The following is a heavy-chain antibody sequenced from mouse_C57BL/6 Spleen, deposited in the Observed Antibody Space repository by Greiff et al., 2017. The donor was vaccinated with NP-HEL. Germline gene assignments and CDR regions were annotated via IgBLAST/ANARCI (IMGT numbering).Heavy chain of an antibody. CDR1: GYTFTSYW. J-gene: IGHJ3*01. CDR3: AGPWGYGSSYVWFAY. CDR2: IHPSDSDT. V-gene: IGHV1-74*01. Sequence: QVQLQQPGAELVKPGASVKVSCKASGYTFTSYWMHWVKQRPGQGLEWIGRIHPSDSDTNYTQKFKGKATLTVDKSSCTAYMKLSSLTSEDSAVYYCAGPWGYGSSYVWFAYWGKGTLVTVSA. D-gene: IGHD1-1*01.